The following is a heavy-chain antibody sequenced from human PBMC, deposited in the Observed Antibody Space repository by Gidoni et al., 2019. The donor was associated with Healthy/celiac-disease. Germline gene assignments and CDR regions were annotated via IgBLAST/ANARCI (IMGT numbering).Heavy chain of an antibody. V-gene: IGHV3-23*01. CDR2: ISGRGGST. Sequence: EVQLLESGGGLVQPGGSLSISCAASGFTFSSYAMRWVRQATGKGLEWVSAISGRGGSTYYADYVKGRFTISRDNSKNTLYLQMNSLRAEDTAVYYCANSRLPWGQGTLVTVSS. CDR1: GFTFSSYA. D-gene: IGHD2-21*02. CDR3: ANSRLP. J-gene: IGHJ5*02.